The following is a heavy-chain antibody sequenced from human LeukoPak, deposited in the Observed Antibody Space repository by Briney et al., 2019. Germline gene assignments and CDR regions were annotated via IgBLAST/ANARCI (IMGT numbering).Heavy chain of an antibody. V-gene: IGHV3-23*01. CDR1: GFIFDNYA. J-gene: IGHJ4*02. Sequence: PGGSLRLSCAASGFIFDNYAMHWVRQAPGKGLEWVSTISGTGGTTYYADSVKGRLTISRDNSKNTLFLQFNSLRADDTAVYYCAKGRGTTVTAAANYWGQGTLVTVSS. CDR3: AKGRGTTVTAAANY. CDR2: ISGTGGTT. D-gene: IGHD4-17*01.